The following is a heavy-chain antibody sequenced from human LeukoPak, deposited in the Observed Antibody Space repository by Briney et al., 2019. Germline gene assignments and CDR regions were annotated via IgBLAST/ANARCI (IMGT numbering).Heavy chain of an antibody. Sequence: GGSLRLSCAASGFTFSSYAMSWVRQAPGKGLEWVANIKQDGSQTNYVDSVKGRFTISRDNAKNSLYLQMNSLSAEDTALFFCARRRYGEGFDVWGQGTMVTVSS. CDR3: ARRRYGEGFDV. D-gene: IGHD4/OR15-4a*01. V-gene: IGHV3-7*01. CDR2: IKQDGSQT. CDR1: GFTFSSYA. J-gene: IGHJ3*01.